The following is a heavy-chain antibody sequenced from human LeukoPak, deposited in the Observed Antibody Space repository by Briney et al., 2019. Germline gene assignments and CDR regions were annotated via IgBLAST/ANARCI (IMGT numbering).Heavy chain of an antibody. J-gene: IGHJ6*02. Sequence: PSETLSLTCTVSGGSISSYFWSWIRQPPGKGLEWIGYMYYRGSTNYNPSLKSRVTMSVDTSKNQFSLKLSSVTAADTAVYYCARDRITMVRGVPRYYNGMDVWGQGTTVTVSS. V-gene: IGHV4-59*01. CDR2: MYYRGST. CDR1: GGSISSYF. CDR3: ARDRITMVRGVPRYYNGMDV. D-gene: IGHD3-10*01.